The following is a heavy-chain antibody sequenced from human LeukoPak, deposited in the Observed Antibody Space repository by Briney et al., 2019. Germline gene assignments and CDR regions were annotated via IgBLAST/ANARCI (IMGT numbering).Heavy chain of an antibody. CDR1: GFTFSDYC. V-gene: IGHV3-7*05. J-gene: IGHJ4*02. D-gene: IGHD4-23*01. CDR2: IKQDGSEK. Sequence: GGSLRLSCAASGFTFSDYCMTWVRQAPGKGLEWVANIKQDGSEKNFVDSVKGRFTISRDNAKSSLYLQMNSLRAEDTAAYYCARARYGCNAVDYWGQGTLVTVSS. CDR3: ARARYGCNAVDY.